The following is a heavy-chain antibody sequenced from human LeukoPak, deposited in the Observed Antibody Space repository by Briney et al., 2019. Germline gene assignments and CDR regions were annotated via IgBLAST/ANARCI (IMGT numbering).Heavy chain of an antibody. CDR3: ARSGTSNIAARGPWDYYYYMDV. V-gene: IGHV1-69*05. CDR2: IIPIFGTA. J-gene: IGHJ6*03. CDR1: GGTFSSYA. Sequence: SVKVSCKASGGTFSSYAISWVRQAPGQGLEWMGGIIPIFGTANYAQKFQGRVTITTDESTSTAYMELSSLRSEDTAVYYCARSGTSNIAARGPWDYYYYMDVWGKGTTVTVSS. D-gene: IGHD6-6*01.